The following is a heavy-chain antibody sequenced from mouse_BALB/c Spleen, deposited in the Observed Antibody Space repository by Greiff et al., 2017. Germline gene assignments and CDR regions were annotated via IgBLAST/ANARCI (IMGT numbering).Heavy chain of an antibody. D-gene: IGHD4-1*01. CDR2: IWAGGST. V-gene: IGHV2-9*02. CDR1: GFSLTSYG. J-gene: IGHJ3*01. CDR3: SLTGTEGFAY. Sequence: QVQLKESGPGLVAPSQSLSITCTVSGFSLTSYGVHWVRQPPGKGLEWLGVIWAGGSTNYNSALMSRLSISKDNSKSQVFLKMNSLQTDDTAMYYCSLTGTEGFAYWGQGTLVTVSA.